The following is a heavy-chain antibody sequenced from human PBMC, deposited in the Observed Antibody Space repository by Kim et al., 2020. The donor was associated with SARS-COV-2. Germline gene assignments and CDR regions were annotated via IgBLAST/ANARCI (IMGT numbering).Heavy chain of an antibody. Sequence: SETLSLTCAVYGGSFSGYYWSWIRQPPGKGLEWIGEINHSGSTNYNPSLKSRVTISVDTSKNQFSLKLSSVTAADTAVYYCARGRGNYYYYGMDVWGQGTTGTVSS. CDR2: INHSGST. CDR3: ARGRGNYYYYGMDV. CDR1: GGSFSGYY. V-gene: IGHV4-34*01. J-gene: IGHJ6*02.